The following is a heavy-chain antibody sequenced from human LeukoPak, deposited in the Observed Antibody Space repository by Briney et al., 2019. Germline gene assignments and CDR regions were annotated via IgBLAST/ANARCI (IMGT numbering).Heavy chain of an antibody. V-gene: IGHV4-39*01. Sequence: PSETLSLTCTVSGGSISSSSYYWGWIRQPPGKGLEWIGSIYYSGSTYYNPSLKSRVTISVDTSKNQFSLKLSSVTAADTAVYYCARRTTGYGLADYYYYMDVWGKGTTVTISS. CDR1: GGSISSSSYY. CDR3: ARRTTGYGLADYYYYMDV. J-gene: IGHJ6*03. CDR2: IYYSGST. D-gene: IGHD2-8*01.